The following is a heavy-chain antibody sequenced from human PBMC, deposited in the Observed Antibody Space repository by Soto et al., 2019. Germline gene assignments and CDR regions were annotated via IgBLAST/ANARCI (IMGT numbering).Heavy chain of an antibody. CDR1: GGTFSSYG. D-gene: IGHD4-17*01. CDR2: IIPIFGTA. CDR3: AREKTGVTTGGAFDS. V-gene: IGHV1-69*13. J-gene: IGHJ3*02. Sequence: SVEVSCKDSGGTFSSYGMSWVRPAHGQGLEWMGGIIPIFGTANYAQKFQGRVAITADESTSTAYMELSSLRSEDTAVYYCAREKTGVTTGGAFDSWGQGTMVTVAS.